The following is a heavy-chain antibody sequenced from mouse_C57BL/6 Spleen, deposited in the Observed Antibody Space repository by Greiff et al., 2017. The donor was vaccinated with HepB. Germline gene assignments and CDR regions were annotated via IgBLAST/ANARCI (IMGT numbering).Heavy chain of an antibody. J-gene: IGHJ4*01. CDR2: IYPRSGNT. V-gene: IGHV1-81*01. CDR3: ARGLLRGDYYAMDY. D-gene: IGHD2-3*01. CDR1: GYTFTSYG. Sequence: VQRVESGAELARPGASVKLSCKASGYTFTSYGISWVKQRTGQGLEWIGEIYPRSGNTYYNEKFKGKATLTADKSSSTAYMELRSLTSEDSAVYFCARGLLRGDYYAMDYWGQGTSVTVSS.